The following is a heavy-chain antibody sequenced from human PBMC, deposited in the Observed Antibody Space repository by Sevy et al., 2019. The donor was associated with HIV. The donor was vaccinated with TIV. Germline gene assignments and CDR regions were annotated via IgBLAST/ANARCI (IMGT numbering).Heavy chain of an antibody. D-gene: IGHD3-16*01. J-gene: IGHJ4*02. Sequence: SETLSLTCTVSSGSISTFYWSWIRQPPGKGLEWIGYIYSSGISNFNPSLKSRVTISLDTSTSQFSLKLTSVTAADTAVYYCAREWGGASRSFDYWGQGTLVTVSS. V-gene: IGHV4-59*13. CDR1: SGSISTFY. CDR2: IYSSGIS. CDR3: AREWGGASRSFDY.